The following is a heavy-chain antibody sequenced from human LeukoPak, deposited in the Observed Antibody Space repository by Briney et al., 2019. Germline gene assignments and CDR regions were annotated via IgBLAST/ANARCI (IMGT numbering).Heavy chain of an antibody. CDR1: GFTFSSYS. V-gene: IGHV3-21*01. J-gene: IGHJ3*02. D-gene: IGHD3-3*01. Sequence: GGSLRLYCAASGFTFSSYSMNWVRQAPGKGLEWISSISSSSSYIYYADSVKGRFTISRDNAKNSLYLQMNSLRAEDTAVYYCARGNKGVYYDFWSGYYPTKQDDAFDIWGQGTMVTVSS. CDR2: ISSSSSYI. CDR3: ARGNKGVYYDFWSGYYPTKQDDAFDI.